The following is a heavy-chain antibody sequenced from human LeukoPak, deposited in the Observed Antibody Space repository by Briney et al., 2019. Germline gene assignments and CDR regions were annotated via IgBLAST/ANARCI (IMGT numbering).Heavy chain of an antibody. CDR3: ARDPDTTMVYFDC. J-gene: IGHJ4*02. CDR1: GDSISRYF. V-gene: IGHV4-59*01. Sequence: PSETLSLTCAVSGDSISRYFWSWIRQPPGKGLEWIGYIYDSGSSKYNPSLESRVTISLDTSKNQFSLKLTFVTAADTAVYYCARDPDTTMVYFDCWGQGTLVTVSS. D-gene: IGHD5-18*01. CDR2: IYDSGSS.